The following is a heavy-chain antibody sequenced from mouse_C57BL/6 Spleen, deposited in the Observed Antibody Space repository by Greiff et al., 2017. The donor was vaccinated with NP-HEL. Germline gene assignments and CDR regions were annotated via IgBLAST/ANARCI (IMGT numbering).Heavy chain of an antibody. CDR1: GYSITSGYY. CDR3: ARGLTGTNFDY. V-gene: IGHV3-6*01. J-gene: IGHJ2*01. CDR2: ISYDGSN. Sequence: EVKLQESGPGLVKPSQSLSLTCSVTGYSITSGYYWNWIRQFPGNKLEWMGYISYDGSNNYNPSLKNRISITRDTSKNQFFLKLNSVTTEDTATYYCARGLTGTNFDYWGQGTTLTVSS. D-gene: IGHD4-1*01.